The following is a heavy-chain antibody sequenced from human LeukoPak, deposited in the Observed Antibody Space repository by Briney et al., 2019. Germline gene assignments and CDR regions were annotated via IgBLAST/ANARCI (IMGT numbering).Heavy chain of an antibody. J-gene: IGHJ5*02. D-gene: IGHD1-20*01. CDR2: ISSSSYI. CDR3: ARDLSGITGTTP. V-gene: IGHV3-21*01. CDR1: GFTFSSYS. Sequence: GGSPRLSCAASGFTFSSYSMNWVRQAPGKGLEWVSSISSSSYIYYADSVKGRFTISRDNAKNSLYLQMNSLRAEDTAVYYCARDLSGITGTTPWGQGTLVTVSS.